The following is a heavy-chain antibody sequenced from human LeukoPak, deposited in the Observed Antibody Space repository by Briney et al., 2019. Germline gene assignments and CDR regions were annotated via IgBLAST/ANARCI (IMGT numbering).Heavy chain of an antibody. V-gene: IGHV3-23*01. J-gene: IGHJ3*02. CDR3: XXXXXXXAGTKKDAFDI. D-gene: IGHD6-13*01. CDR2: ISGSGGST. CDR1: GFTFSSYA. Sequence: GGSLRLSCAASGFTFSSYAMSWVRQAPGKGLEWVSAISGSGGSTYYADSVKGRFTISRDNSKNTLYLQMNSLRAEDTAVYYXXXXXXXXAGTKKDAFDIWGQGTMVTVSS.